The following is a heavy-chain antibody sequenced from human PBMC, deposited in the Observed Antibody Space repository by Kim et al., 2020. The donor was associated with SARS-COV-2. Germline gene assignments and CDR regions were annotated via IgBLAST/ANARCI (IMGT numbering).Heavy chain of an antibody. D-gene: IGHD3-22*01. CDR3: AKDYYASRGYYRWYFDL. Sequence: GGSLRLSCAASGFTFSSYAMNWVRQAPGKGLEWVSAISGDGSSTSYADSVKGRFTISRDNAKNTLYLQMNSLRAEDTAVYYCAKDYYASRGYYRWYFDLWGRGTLVTVSS. J-gene: IGHJ2*01. CDR2: ISGDGSST. V-gene: IGHV3-23*01. CDR1: GFTFSSYA.